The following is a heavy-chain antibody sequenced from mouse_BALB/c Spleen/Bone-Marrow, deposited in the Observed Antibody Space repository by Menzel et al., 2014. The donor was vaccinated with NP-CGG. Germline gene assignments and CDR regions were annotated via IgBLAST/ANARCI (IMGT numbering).Heavy chain of an antibody. D-gene: IGHD2-2*01. CDR1: GFTFXDYY. J-gene: IGHJ2*01. CDR3: ARDGYDDY. CDR2: IRNKANGYTT. V-gene: IGHV7-3*02. Sequence: DVKLVESGGGLVQPGGSLRLSCATSGFTFXDYYMSWVRQPPGKALEWLGFIRNKANGYTTEYSASVKGRFTISRDNSQSILYLQMNTLRAEDSATYYCARDGYDDYWGQGTTLTVSS.